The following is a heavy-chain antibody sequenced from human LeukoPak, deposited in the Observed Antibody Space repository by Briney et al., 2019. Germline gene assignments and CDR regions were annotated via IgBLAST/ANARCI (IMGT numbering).Heavy chain of an antibody. V-gene: IGHV4-34*01. D-gene: IGHD3-16*01. CDR3: ARRYHYNLGGFPFDF. CDR2: IHNSGTT. Sequence: ASETLSLTCAVSGGPFSGYFWSWIRQSSGKGLEWIGEIHNSGTTNYNPSLNSRVTISEDTSKNQFYLNLSSVTAADTAVYYCARRYHYNLGGFPFDFWGQGTLITVSS. CDR1: GGPFSGYF. J-gene: IGHJ4*02.